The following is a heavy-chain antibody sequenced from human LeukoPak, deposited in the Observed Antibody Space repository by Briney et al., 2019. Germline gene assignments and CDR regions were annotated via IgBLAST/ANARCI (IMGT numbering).Heavy chain of an antibody. D-gene: IGHD2-15*01. CDR1: GYTFAGYY. Sequence: ASVKVSRKASGYTFAGYYMHWVRQAPGQGLEWMGWINPNSGGTNYAQKFQGRVTMTRDASISTAYMELSRLRSDDTAVYYCARDLELAATPYYYYYGMDVWGQGTTVTVSS. CDR2: INPNSGGT. V-gene: IGHV1-2*02. J-gene: IGHJ6*02. CDR3: ARDLELAATPYYYYYGMDV.